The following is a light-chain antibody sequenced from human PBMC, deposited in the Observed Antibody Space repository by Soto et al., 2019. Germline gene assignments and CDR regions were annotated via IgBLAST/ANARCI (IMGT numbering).Light chain of an antibody. CDR3: AAWDDSLSGPL. V-gene: IGLV1-47*01. J-gene: IGLJ2*01. Sequence: QSVLTQSPSASGTPGQRVTISCSGTSSNIGTNYVYWYQQLPGTAPKVLIYSNDKRPSGVPDRFSGSKSRTSASLAISGLRSEDEADYYCAAWDDSLSGPLFGGGTKLTVL. CDR1: SSNIGTNY. CDR2: SND.